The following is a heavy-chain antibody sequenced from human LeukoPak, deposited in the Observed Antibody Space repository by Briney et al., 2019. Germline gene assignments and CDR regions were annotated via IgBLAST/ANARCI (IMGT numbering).Heavy chain of an antibody. D-gene: IGHD6-13*01. J-gene: IGHJ3*02. V-gene: IGHV3-23*01. CDR3: AKDERSSNWYSAFDI. Sequence: GGSLRLSCAASGFTFSSYAMSWVRQAPGKGLEWISAISSGSGTYYADSVKGRFIVSRDNSLNTLYLHMNNLRAEDTALYYCAKDERSSNWYSAFDIWGQGTMDTVSS. CDR1: GFTFSSYA. CDR2: ISSGSGT.